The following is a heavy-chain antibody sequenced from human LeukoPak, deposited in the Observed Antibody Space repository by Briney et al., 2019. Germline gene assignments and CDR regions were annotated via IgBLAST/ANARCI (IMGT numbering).Heavy chain of an antibody. CDR3: ARETPRRGETRDGYR. J-gene: IGHJ4*02. V-gene: IGHV3-7*01. Sequence: QSGGSLRLSCAASGFTFKKYWMNWVRQVPGKGLECLANIKEDGSETYYADSVKGRFTISRDNPKNLLFLQINSLRVEDTAVYYCARETPRRGETRDGYRWGQVTLVTVSS. CDR2: IKEDGSET. D-gene: IGHD5-24*01. CDR1: GFTFKKYW.